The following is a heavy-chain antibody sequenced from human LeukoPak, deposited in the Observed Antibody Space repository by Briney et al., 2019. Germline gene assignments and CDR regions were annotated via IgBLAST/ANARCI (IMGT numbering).Heavy chain of an antibody. CDR1: GGSFSGYY. V-gene: IGHV4-34*01. J-gene: IGHJ4*02. CDR2: INHSGST. D-gene: IGHD3-10*01. Sequence: SETLSLTCAVYGGSFSGYYWSWIRQPPGKGLEWIGEINHSGSTNYNPSLKSRVTISVDTSKNQFSLKLSSVTAADTAVYYCAXXXXXHGPRKRITMVRGVNRPFDYWGQGTLVTVSS. CDR3: AXXXXXHGPRKRITMVRGVNRPFDY.